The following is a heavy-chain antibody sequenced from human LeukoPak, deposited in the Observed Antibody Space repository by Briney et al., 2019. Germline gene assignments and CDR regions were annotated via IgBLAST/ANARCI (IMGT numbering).Heavy chain of an antibody. V-gene: IGHV3-23*01. CDR2: VGSGGAYT. Sequence: PGGSLRLSCAASGFIFSTYSMNWVRQSPGKGLEWVSAVGSGGAYTYYADSVKGRFTISRDNSKNTLYLQINSLRAEDTAVYYCAKAIGCTGGSCWKYGFEYWGQGTLVTVSS. J-gene: IGHJ4*02. D-gene: IGHD2-15*01. CDR3: AKAIGCTGGSCWKYGFEY. CDR1: GFIFSTYS.